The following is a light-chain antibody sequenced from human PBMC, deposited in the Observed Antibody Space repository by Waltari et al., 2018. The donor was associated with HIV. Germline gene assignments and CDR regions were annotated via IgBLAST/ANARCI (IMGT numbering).Light chain of an antibody. Sequence: VMTQSPATLSVSPGERATLSCRASQNIANNLTWNQQKPGQPPRLLIYGASTRATGIPARFSGSGSGTEFTLTISSLQSEDFAVYYCQQYNNWPWTFGQGTKVEIK. J-gene: IGKJ1*01. CDR1: QNIANN. V-gene: IGKV3-15*01. CDR3: QQYNNWPWT. CDR2: GAS.